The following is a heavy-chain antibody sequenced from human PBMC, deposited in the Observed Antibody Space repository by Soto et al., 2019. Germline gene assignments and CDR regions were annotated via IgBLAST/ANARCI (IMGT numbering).Heavy chain of an antibody. V-gene: IGHV3-21*01. CDR3: ARDVATIWGWYYFDY. D-gene: IGHD5-12*01. Sequence: GGSLRLSCAASGFTFSSYSMNWVRQAPGKGLEWVSSISSSSSYIYYADSVKGRFTISRDNAKNSLYLQMNSLRAEDTAVYYCARDVATIWGWYYFDYWGQGTLVTVSS. CDR2: ISSSSSYI. J-gene: IGHJ4*02. CDR1: GFTFSSYS.